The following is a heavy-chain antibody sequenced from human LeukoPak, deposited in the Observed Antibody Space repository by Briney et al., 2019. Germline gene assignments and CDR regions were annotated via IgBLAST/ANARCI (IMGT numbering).Heavy chain of an antibody. CDR3: ARGPSGYHNT. CDR1: GFIFSNYN. V-gene: IGHV3-48*01. J-gene: IGHJ4*02. CDR2: ITSTRSSI. Sequence: GGSLRLSCAGSGFIFSNYNMNWVRQAPGKGLEWVSYITSTRSSIYYADSVKGRFTISRDNAKNSLYLQMNSLRAEDTAVYYCARGPSGYHNTGGQGTLVTVSS. D-gene: IGHD5-12*01.